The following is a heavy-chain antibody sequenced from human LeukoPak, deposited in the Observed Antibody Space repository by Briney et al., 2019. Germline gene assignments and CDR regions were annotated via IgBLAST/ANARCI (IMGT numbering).Heavy chain of an antibody. Sequence: SETLSLTCTVSGGSISSSSYYWGWIRQPPGKGLEWIGSIYYSGSTYYNPSLKSRVTISVDTSKNQFSLKLSSVTAADTAVYYCARQYPYDYIWGSYPERYYYYMDVWGKGTTVTVSS. CDR1: GGSISSSSYY. CDR3: ARQYPYDYIWGSYPERYYYYMDV. J-gene: IGHJ6*03. V-gene: IGHV4-39*01. D-gene: IGHD3-16*02. CDR2: IYYSGST.